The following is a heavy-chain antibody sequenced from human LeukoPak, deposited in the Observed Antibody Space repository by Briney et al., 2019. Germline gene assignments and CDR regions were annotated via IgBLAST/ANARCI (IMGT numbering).Heavy chain of an antibody. J-gene: IGHJ6*02. Sequence: SETLSLTCTVSGGSISSGGYYWSWIRQHPGKGLEWIGYIYYSGSTYYNPSLKSRVTISVDTSKNQFSLKLSSVTAADTAVYYCARDRDDYSNYRTDYYGMDVWGQGTTVTVSS. D-gene: IGHD4-11*01. CDR3: ARDRDDYSNYRTDYYGMDV. CDR1: GGSISSGGYY. V-gene: IGHV4-31*03. CDR2: IYYSGST.